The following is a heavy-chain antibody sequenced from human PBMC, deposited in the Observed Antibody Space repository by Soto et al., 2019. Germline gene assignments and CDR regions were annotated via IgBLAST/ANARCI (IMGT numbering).Heavy chain of an antibody. V-gene: IGHV4-61*01. Sequence: QVQLQESGPGLVKPSETLSLTCTVSGGSVSSGSYYWSWIRQPPGKGLEWIGYIYYSGSTNYNPSLKSRVTISVDTSKNQFSLKLSSVTAADTAVYYCARDSGRHTMTTYYYYGMDVWGQGTTVTVSS. J-gene: IGHJ6*02. CDR3: ARDSGRHTMTTYYYYGMDV. D-gene: IGHD3-22*01. CDR2: IYYSGST. CDR1: GGSVSSGSYY.